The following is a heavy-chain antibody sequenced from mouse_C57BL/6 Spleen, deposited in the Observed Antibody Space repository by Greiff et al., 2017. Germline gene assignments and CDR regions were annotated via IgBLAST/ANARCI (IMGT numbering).Heavy chain of an antibody. D-gene: IGHD2-5*01. Sequence: EVMLVESEGGLVQPGSSMKLSCTASGFTFSDYYMAWVRQVPEKGLEWVANINYDGSSTYYLDSLKSRFIISRDNAKNILYLQMSSLKSEDTATYYCARVYDSNYEYFDDWGTGTTVTVSS. CDR2: INYDGSST. CDR1: GFTFSDYY. J-gene: IGHJ1*03. V-gene: IGHV5-16*01. CDR3: ARVYDSNYEYFDD.